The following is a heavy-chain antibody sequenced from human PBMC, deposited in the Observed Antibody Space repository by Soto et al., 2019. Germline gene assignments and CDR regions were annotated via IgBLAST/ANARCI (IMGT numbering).Heavy chain of an antibody. Sequence: EVQLVESGGGLVQPGGSLRLSCAASGLIFSSYSMNWVRQAPGKGLEWVSYIRSSGSTIYYADSVKGRCTISRDNAKNSLYLQMNSLSVEDTAVYYCARDPHSLDYWGQGILVTVSA. CDR1: GLIFSSYS. D-gene: IGHD2-15*01. V-gene: IGHV3-48*01. CDR3: ARDPHSLDY. CDR2: IRSSGSTI. J-gene: IGHJ4*02.